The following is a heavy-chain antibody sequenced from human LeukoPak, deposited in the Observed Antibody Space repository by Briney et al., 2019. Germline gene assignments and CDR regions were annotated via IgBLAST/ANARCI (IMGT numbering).Heavy chain of an antibody. J-gene: IGHJ5*02. Sequence: GGSLRLSCAASGFTFSSYSMNWVRQAPGKGLEWVSSISSSSSYIYYADSVKGRFTISRDNAKNSLHLQMNSLRAEDTAVYYCARAGQGYGSGSYYSAAWGQGTLVTVSS. CDR3: ARAGQGYGSGSYYSAA. D-gene: IGHD3-10*01. CDR2: ISSSSSYI. CDR1: GFTFSSYS. V-gene: IGHV3-21*01.